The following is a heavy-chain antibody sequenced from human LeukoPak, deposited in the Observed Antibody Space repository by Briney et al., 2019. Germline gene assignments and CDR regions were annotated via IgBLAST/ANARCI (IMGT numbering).Heavy chain of an antibody. J-gene: IGHJ4*02. Sequence: GGSQRLSCAASGFTFSSYGMDWVRQSPGNGLEWVAFIRYDGSNKYYADSVKGRFTISRDNSKNTLYLQMNSLRAEDTAVYYCAKLGFGEPIGDYWGQGTLVTVSS. D-gene: IGHD3-10*01. V-gene: IGHV3-30*02. CDR1: GFTFSSYG. CDR2: IRYDGSNK. CDR3: AKLGFGEPIGDY.